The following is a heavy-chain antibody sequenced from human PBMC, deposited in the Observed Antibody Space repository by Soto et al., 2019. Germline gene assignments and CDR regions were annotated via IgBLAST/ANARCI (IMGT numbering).Heavy chain of an antibody. J-gene: IGHJ6*02. CDR2: IKSKTDGGTT. CDR3: TTDKPHCTNGVCYFYYYYGMDV. D-gene: IGHD2-8*01. Sequence: EVQLVESGGGLVKPGGSLRLSCAASGFTFSNAWMSWVRQAPGKGLEWVGRIKSKTDGGTTDYAAPVKGRFTISRDDSKNTRYLQMNSLKTEDTAVYYCTTDKPHCTNGVCYFYYYYGMDVWGQGTTVTVSS. CDR1: GFTFSNAW. V-gene: IGHV3-15*01.